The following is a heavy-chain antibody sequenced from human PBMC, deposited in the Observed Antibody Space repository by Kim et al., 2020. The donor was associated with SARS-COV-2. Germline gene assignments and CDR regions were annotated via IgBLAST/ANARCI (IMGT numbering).Heavy chain of an antibody. D-gene: IGHD3-10*01. V-gene: IGHV3-23*01. CDR1: GFTFSSYA. CDR2: ISGSGGSR. J-gene: IGHJ4*02. CDR3: AKQEGPSGIGELLRPLDY. Sequence: GGSLRLSCAASGFTFSSYAMSWVRQAPGKGLEWVSGISGSGGSRFHADSVNGRFTISRDNSKNTLYLQMNSLRAEDTAVYYCAKQEGPSGIGELLRPLDYWGQGTLVTVSS.